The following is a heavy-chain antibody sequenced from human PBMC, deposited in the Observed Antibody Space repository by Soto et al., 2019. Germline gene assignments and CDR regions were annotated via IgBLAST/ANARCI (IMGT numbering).Heavy chain of an antibody. CDR2: IYYSGST. D-gene: IGHD5-12*01. V-gene: IGHV4-59*01. CDR3: ARGTEMAIDY. CDR1: GGSISSYY. Sequence: SETLSLTCTVSGGSISSYYWSWIRQPPGKGLEWIGYIYYSGSTNYNPSLKSRVTISVDSSKNRFSLKLSSVTAADSAVYCCARGTEMAIDYWGQGTLVTVSS. J-gene: IGHJ4*02.